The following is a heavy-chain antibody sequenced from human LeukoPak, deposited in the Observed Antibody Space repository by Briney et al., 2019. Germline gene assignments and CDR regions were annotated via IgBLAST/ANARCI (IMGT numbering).Heavy chain of an antibody. J-gene: IGHJ5*02. Sequence: SVKVSCKASGGTFSSYTISWVRQAPGQGLEWMGRIIPILGIANYAQRFQGRVTITADKSTSTAYMELSSLRSEDTAVYYCARVTGFGELFPYNWFDPWGQGTLVTVSS. CDR2: IIPILGIA. D-gene: IGHD3-10*01. V-gene: IGHV1-69*02. CDR1: GGTFSSYT. CDR3: ARVTGFGELFPYNWFDP.